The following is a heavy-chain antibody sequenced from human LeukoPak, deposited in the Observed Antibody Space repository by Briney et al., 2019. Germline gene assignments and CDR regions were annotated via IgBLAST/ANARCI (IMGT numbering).Heavy chain of an antibody. J-gene: IGHJ2*01. D-gene: IGHD3/OR15-3a*01. V-gene: IGHV3-64*01. CDR3: ARWTNRYFGL. Sequence: PGRSLRLSRVAAGFSVTTNGMPWVRQAPGPGLEDVSAISSNGVDTFYANSVKGRFTVYRDTSKNTVYLQMGSLRAEDMAVYYCARWTNRYFGLWGRGTLVTVAS. CDR1: GFSVTTNG. CDR2: ISSNGVDT.